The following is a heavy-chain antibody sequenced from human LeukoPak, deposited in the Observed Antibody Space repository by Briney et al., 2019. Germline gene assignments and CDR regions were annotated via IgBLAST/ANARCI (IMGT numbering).Heavy chain of an antibody. Sequence: SETLSLTCTVSGGSISSYYWSWIRQPPGKGLEWIGEINHSGSTNYNPSLKSRVTISVDTSKNQFSLKLSSVTAADTAVYYCARALNGPYYDILTGYYHYFDYWGQGTLVTVSS. CDR3: ARALNGPYYDILTGYYHYFDY. CDR2: INHSGST. CDR1: GGSISSYY. J-gene: IGHJ4*02. V-gene: IGHV4-34*01. D-gene: IGHD3-9*01.